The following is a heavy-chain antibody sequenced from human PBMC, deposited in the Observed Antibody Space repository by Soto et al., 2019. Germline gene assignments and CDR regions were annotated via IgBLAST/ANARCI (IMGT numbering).Heavy chain of an antibody. CDR1: GYTFTSYG. J-gene: IGHJ6*02. D-gene: IGHD4-17*01. CDR2: ISAYNGNT. V-gene: IGHV1-18*01. CDR3: ARDQPDYGDYYYGMDV. Sequence: ASVKVSCKASGYTFTSYGISWVRQAPGQGLEWMGWISAYNGNTNYAQKLQGRVTMTTDTSTSTAYMELRSLRSDDTAVYYCARDQPDYGDYYYGMDVWGQGTTVTAP.